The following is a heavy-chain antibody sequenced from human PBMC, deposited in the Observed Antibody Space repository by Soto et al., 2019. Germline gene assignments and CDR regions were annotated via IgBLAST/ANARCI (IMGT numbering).Heavy chain of an antibody. Sequence: EVQLVQSGAEVKKPGESLRISCKGSGYSFTSYWISWVRQMPGKGLEWMGRFDPSDSYINYSPSFQGHVTISADKSISTAYLQWSSLKASDTAMYYYATPLETGTTFLGYYGMDVWGQGTTVTVSS. CDR3: ATPLETGTTFLGYYGMDV. D-gene: IGHD1-1*01. V-gene: IGHV5-10-1*03. J-gene: IGHJ6*02. CDR1: GYSFTSYW. CDR2: FDPSDSYI.